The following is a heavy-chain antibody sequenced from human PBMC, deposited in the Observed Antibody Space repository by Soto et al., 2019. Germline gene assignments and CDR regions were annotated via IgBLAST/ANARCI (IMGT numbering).Heavy chain of an antibody. V-gene: IGHV4-59*01. D-gene: IGHD4-17*01. CDR3: TRVGGYYGDYPNFDY. CDR2: IYYTGST. Sequence: SLTCTVSGSSISPFYWSWIRQPPGRGLEWIGYIYYTGSTKYNPSLKSRVTLSLGTSRNQLPLKLSSVTAADTAVYFCTRVGGYYGDYPNFDYWGPGTLVTVSS. CDR1: GSSISPFY. J-gene: IGHJ4*02.